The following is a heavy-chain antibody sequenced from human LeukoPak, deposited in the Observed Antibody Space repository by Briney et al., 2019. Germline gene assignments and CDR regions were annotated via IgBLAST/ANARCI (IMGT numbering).Heavy chain of an antibody. CDR3: ARRGTYYDFWSGYPFDY. D-gene: IGHD3-3*01. CDR1: GGSISSGGYY. CDR2: IYYSGST. Sequence: SETLSLTCTVSGGSISSGGYYWSWIRQHPGKGLEWIGYIYYSGSTNYNPSLKSRVTISVDTSKNQFSLKLSSVTAADTAVYYCARRGTYYDFWSGYPFDYWGQGTLVTVSS. J-gene: IGHJ4*02. V-gene: IGHV4-31*03.